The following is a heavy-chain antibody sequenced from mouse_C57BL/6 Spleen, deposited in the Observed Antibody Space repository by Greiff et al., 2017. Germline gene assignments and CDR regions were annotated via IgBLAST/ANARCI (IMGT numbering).Heavy chain of an antibody. Sequence: EVQLQPSGAELVRPGASVTLSCTASGFNIQDDYMHWVKQRPEQGLAWIGWIDPANGDTEYASKFQGKATITAETSSNTAYLQLSSLTSEDTAVYYCTSGYWGQGTTLTVSS. J-gene: IGHJ2*01. CDR1: GFNIQDDY. CDR3: TSGY. V-gene: IGHV14-4*01. CDR2: IDPANGDT.